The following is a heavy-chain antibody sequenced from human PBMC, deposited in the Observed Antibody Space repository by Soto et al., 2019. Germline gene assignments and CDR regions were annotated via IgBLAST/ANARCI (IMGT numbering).Heavy chain of an antibody. J-gene: IGHJ4*01. V-gene: IGHV3-21*02. Sequence: EVQVVESGGGLVKPGGSLRISCATSGFSFSTYNMNWVRQAPGKGLEWVSSINGRSNYKYYTDSVKGRFAISRDNPKNSLYLQMDSLRVEDTSVYYCVREDGLVGSNSAFDYWCHGTLVTVSS. CDR3: VREDGLVGSNSAFDY. CDR1: GFSFSTYN. D-gene: IGHD1-26*01. CDR2: INGRSNYK.